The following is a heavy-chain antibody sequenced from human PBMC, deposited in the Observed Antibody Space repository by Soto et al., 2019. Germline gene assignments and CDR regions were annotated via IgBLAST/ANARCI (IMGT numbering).Heavy chain of an antibody. CDR1: GFTFTSYA. CDR3: AKGSGGSSSPLDY. V-gene: IGHV3-23*01. CDR2: ISGSGDTT. D-gene: IGHD6-6*01. J-gene: IGHJ4*02. Sequence: GGSLRLSCAASGFTFTSYAMTWVRQAPGKGLEWVSGISGSGDTTYYADSVKGRFTISRDNSQNTLYLHMNSLRAEDTAVYYCAKGSGGSSSPLDYWGQGTLVTVSS.